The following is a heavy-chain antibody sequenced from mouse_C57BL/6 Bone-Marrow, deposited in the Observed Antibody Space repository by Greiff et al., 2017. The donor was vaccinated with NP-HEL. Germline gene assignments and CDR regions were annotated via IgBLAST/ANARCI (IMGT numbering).Heavy chain of an antibody. V-gene: IGHV1-55*01. CDR2: IYPGSGST. D-gene: IGHD4-1*01. CDR1: GYTFTSYW. CDR3: ARWNWDVRYFDV. J-gene: IGHJ1*03. Sequence: QVQLKQPGAELVKPGASVKMSCKASGYTFTSYWITWVKQRPGQGLEWIGDIYPGSGSTNYNEKFKSKATLTVDTSSSTAYMQLSSLTSEDSAAYYCARWNWDVRYFDVWGTGTTVTVSS.